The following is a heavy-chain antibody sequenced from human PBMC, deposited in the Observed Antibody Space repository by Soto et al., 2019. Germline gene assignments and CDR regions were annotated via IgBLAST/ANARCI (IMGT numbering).Heavy chain of an antibody. Sequence: QVQLQQWGAGLLKPSETLSLTCAVYGGSFSGYYWSWIRQPPGKGLEWIGEINHSGSTNYNPSLNSRVTISVDTSKNQFSLKLSSVTAADTAVYYCARDVYREGAFDIWGQGTMVTVSS. V-gene: IGHV4-34*01. CDR3: ARDVYREGAFDI. CDR2: INHSGST. D-gene: IGHD1-26*01. J-gene: IGHJ3*02. CDR1: GGSFSGYY.